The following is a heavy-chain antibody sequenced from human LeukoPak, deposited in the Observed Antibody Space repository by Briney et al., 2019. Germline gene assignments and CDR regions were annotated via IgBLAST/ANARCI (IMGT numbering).Heavy chain of an antibody. CDR1: GFTFDDYA. CDR2: ISWNSGSI. Sequence: PGRSLRLSCAASGFTFDDYAMHWVRQVPGKGLEWVSGISWNSGSIAYADSVKGRFTISRDNAKNSLYLQMNSLRAEDTAFYYCAKGPSYTSGWSAEYFQHWGQGTLVTVSS. V-gene: IGHV3-9*01. D-gene: IGHD6-19*01. J-gene: IGHJ1*01. CDR3: AKGPSYTSGWSAEYFQH.